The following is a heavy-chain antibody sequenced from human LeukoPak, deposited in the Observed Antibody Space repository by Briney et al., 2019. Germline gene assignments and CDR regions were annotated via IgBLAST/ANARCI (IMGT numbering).Heavy chain of an antibody. CDR1: GGSISSGDYY. Sequence: PSQTLSPTCTVSGGSISSGDYYWSWIRQPPGKGLEWIGYIYYSGSTYYNPSLKSRVTISVDTSQNLFSLKLTSVTAADTAVYFCARVATPDVSSPLDFWGQGILVTVSS. V-gene: IGHV4-30-4*01. CDR2: IYYSGST. CDR3: ARVATPDVSSPLDF. D-gene: IGHD6-19*01. J-gene: IGHJ4*02.